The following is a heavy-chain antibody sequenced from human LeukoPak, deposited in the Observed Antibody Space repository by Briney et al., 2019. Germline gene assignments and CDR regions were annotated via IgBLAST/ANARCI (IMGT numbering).Heavy chain of an antibody. CDR3: ARVVVRRVYDY. CDR2: INEDGSER. V-gene: IGHV3-7*01. D-gene: IGHD2-15*01. Sequence: GGSLRLSCAASGFTFSNYWMSWVRQAPGRGLEWVAKINEDGSERYYVDSVKGRFTISRDNAKNSLYLQMNSLRAEDTAVYYCARVVVRRVYDYWGQGTLVTVSS. J-gene: IGHJ4*02. CDR1: GFTFSNYW.